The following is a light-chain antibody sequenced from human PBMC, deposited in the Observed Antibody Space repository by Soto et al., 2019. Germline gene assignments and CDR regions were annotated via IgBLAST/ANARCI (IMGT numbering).Light chain of an antibody. V-gene: IGLV2-14*01. CDR2: EVS. CDR1: SSDVGGYNY. J-gene: IGLJ2*01. Sequence: QSVLTQPASVSGSPGQSITISCTGTSSDVGGYNYVSWYQQHPGKAPKIMIYEVSNRPSGVSNRFSGSTSGNTASLTISGLQAEDEDDYYCSSYTSSSTLVFGGGTKVTVL. CDR3: SSYTSSSTLV.